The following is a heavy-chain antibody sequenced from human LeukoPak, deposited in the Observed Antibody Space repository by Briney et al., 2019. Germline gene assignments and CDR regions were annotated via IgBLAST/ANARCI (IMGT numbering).Heavy chain of an antibody. J-gene: IGHJ2*01. CDR1: DGSISSYY. CDR2: IYNSGST. V-gene: IGHV4-59*01. CDR3: ARDKGPYWYFDL. Sequence: KASETLSLTCAVSDGSISSYYWNWLRQPPGKGLEWIGNIYNSGSTDYNPSLKSRVTISVNLSKKLISLKLTSVTAADTALYYCARDKGPYWYFDLWGRGTLVTVSS.